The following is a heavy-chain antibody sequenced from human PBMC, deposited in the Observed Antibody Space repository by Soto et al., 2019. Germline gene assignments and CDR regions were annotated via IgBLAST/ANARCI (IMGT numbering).Heavy chain of an antibody. V-gene: IGHV1-3*01. CDR1: GYIFSTYT. D-gene: IGHD3-22*01. CDR2: INAANGNT. J-gene: IGHJ4*02. Sequence: QVHLVQSGAEVKKPGASVKVSCKASGYIFSTYTMHWVRQAPGQRLEWMGWINAANGNTKYSQNFQGRVTISRDTSASTAYLELSSLRSEDTAVYYGARVSFETSGYADYWGQGTLVTVSS. CDR3: ARVSFETSGYADY.